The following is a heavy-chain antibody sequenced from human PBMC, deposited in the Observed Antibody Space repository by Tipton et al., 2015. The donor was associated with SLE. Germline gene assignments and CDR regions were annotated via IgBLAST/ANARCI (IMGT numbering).Heavy chain of an antibody. CDR2: INHAAVT. CDR1: GGSFSGYY. CDR3: ARLGRVAEAGNYGYHSMDV. Sequence: TLSLTCAVYGGSFSGYYWTWVRQSPGKGLEWIGEINHAAVTDYNPSLKSRVKILVDTAKEQVSLKLSSVTAADTAVYYCARLGRVAEAGNYGYHSMDVWGQGTTVTVSS. D-gene: IGHD6-19*01. J-gene: IGHJ6*02. V-gene: IGHV4-34*01.